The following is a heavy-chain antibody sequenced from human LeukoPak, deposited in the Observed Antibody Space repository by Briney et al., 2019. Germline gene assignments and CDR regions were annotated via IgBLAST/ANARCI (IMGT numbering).Heavy chain of an antibody. CDR1: GYSISSGYS. Sequence: SETLSLTCTVSGYSISSGYSWGWIRQPPGKGLEWIVNFFHSGSTYYNPSLKSRVTISVDTSNNQFSLKLTSPTAADTAVYYCASDRSGLYYFDFWGQGRLVTVSS. J-gene: IGHJ4*02. V-gene: IGHV4-38-2*02. D-gene: IGHD3/OR15-3a*01. CDR3: ASDRSGLYYFDF. CDR2: FFHSGST.